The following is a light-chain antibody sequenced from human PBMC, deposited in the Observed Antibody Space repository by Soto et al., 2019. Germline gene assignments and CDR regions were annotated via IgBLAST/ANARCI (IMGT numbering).Light chain of an antibody. CDR3: QQCNSYPPT. CDR2: KAS. Sequence: DIQMTQSPSTLSASVRDRVTITCRASQSISSWLAWYQQKPGKAPKVLIYKASNLQSGVPARFSGSGSGTDFTLTIISLQPDDFATYYCQQCNSYPPTFGQGTTVDIK. J-gene: IGKJ1*01. CDR1: QSISSW. V-gene: IGKV1-5*03.